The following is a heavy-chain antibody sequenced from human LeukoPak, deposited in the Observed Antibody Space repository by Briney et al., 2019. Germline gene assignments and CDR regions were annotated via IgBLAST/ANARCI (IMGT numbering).Heavy chain of an antibody. CDR2: TSSSSSYI. V-gene: IGHV3-21*01. D-gene: IGHD6-13*01. CDR3: ARIKQLAPFDY. Sequence: GGSLRLSCAASGFTFSSYSMNWVRQAPGKGLEWVSSTSSSSSYIYYADSVKGRFTISRDNAKNSLYLQMNSLRAEDTAVYYCARIKQLAPFDYWGQGTLVTVSS. CDR1: GFTFSSYS. J-gene: IGHJ4*02.